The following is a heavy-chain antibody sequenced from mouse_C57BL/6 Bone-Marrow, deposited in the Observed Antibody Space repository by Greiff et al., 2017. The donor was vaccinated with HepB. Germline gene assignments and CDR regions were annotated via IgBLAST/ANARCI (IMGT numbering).Heavy chain of an antibody. CDR2: IDPNSGGT. J-gene: IGHJ3*01. D-gene: IGHD2-1*01. CDR1: GYTFTSYW. CDR3: ARWDYYGNYEGFAY. V-gene: IGHV1-72*01. Sequence: QVQLKQPGAELVKPGASVKLSCKASGYTFTSYWMHWVKQRPGRGLEWIGRIDPNSGGTKYNEKFKSKATLTVDKPSSTAYMQLSSLTSEDSAVYYCARWDYYGNYEGFAYWGQGTLVTVSA.